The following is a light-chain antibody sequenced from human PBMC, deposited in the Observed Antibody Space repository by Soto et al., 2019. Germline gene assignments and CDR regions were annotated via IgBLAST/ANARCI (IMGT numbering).Light chain of an antibody. CDR2: DAS. J-gene: IGKJ1*01. CDR3: QQRSNWPPT. V-gene: IGKV3-11*01. CDR1: QSVSSY. Sequence: EIVLTQSPATLSLSPGERATLSCRASQSVSSYLAWYQQKPGLAPRLLIYDASNRATGVPARFSGSGSGTDFALTIRSLEPEDFAVYYCQQRSNWPPTFGQGTKVEIK.